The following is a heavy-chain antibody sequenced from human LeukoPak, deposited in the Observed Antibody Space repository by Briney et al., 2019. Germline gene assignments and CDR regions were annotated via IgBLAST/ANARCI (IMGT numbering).Heavy chain of an antibody. Sequence: GGSLRLSCAASGFTFDDYAMHWVRQAPGKGLEWVSGISWNSGSIGYADSVKGRFTISRDNAKNSLYLQMNSLRAEDMALYYRAKEISGFGELSIDAFDIWGQGTMVTVSS. J-gene: IGHJ3*02. V-gene: IGHV3-9*03. CDR1: GFTFDDYA. CDR2: ISWNSGSI. D-gene: IGHD3-10*01. CDR3: AKEISGFGELSIDAFDI.